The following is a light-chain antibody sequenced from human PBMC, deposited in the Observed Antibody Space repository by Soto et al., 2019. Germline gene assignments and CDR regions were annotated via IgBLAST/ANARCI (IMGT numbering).Light chain of an antibody. CDR2: GAS. CDR3: QQYNTWPPIT. CDR1: QSVSSN. V-gene: IGKV3-15*01. J-gene: IGKJ5*01. Sequence: EIVMTQSPATLSVSTGERAPLSCRASQSVSSNLAWYQQKPGQAPRLLIYGASIRATGIPARFSGSGSWTEFTLTISSLQSEDFAVYYCQQYNTWPPITFGQGTRLEIK.